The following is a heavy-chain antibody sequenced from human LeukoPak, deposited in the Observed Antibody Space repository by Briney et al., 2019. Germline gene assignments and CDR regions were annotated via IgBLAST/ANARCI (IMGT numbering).Heavy chain of an antibody. D-gene: IGHD3-9*01. J-gene: IGHJ4*02. Sequence: SETLSLTCTVSGGSISSYYWSWIRQPAGKGLEWIGRIYTSENTDYNPSLKSRVTMSVDTSKNQFSLKLSSLTAADTAVYYCARVGPYDILTGYYDYYFDYWGQGTLVTVSS. CDR3: ARVGPYDILTGYYDYYFDY. CDR2: IYTSENT. V-gene: IGHV4-4*07. CDR1: GGSISSYY.